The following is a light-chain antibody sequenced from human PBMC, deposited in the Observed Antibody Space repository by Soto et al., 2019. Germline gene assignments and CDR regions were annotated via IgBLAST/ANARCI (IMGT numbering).Light chain of an antibody. Sequence: DIQMTQSPSSVSASVGDRVTITCRASQGIASWLAWYQQKPGKAPKLLIYASSNLQGEVPSRFSGSGSGTEFTLTISSLQPDDFATYFCQQYNTYSWTFGQGTRVEIK. CDR3: QQYNTYSWT. CDR1: QGIASW. V-gene: IGKV1D-16*01. CDR2: ASS. J-gene: IGKJ1*01.